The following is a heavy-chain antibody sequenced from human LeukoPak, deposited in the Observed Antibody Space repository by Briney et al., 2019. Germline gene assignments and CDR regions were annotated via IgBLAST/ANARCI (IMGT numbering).Heavy chain of an antibody. CDR3: TTEGGYYDILTGYFFDY. V-gene: IGHV3-15*01. Sequence: GGSPRLSCAASGFTFSNAWMSWVRQAPGKGLEWVGRIKSKTDGGTTDYAAPVKGRFTISRDDSKNTLYLQMNSLKTEDTAVYYCTTEGGYYDILTGYFFDYWGQGTLVTVSS. D-gene: IGHD3-9*01. CDR2: IKSKTDGGTT. CDR1: GFTFSNAW. J-gene: IGHJ4*02.